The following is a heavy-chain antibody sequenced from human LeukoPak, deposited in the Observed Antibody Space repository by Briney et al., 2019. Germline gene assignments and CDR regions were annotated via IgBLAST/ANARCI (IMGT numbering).Heavy chain of an antibody. V-gene: IGHV3-23*01. Sequence: GGSLRLSCAASGFTFSSYAMSWVRQAPGKGLEWVSAIIGSGGSTYYADSVRGRFTISRDNSKNTLYLQMNSLRDEYTAVYYGAKYYSSSWIYYFDYWGQGTLVTVSS. CDR2: IIGSGGST. J-gene: IGHJ4*02. CDR3: AKYYSSSWIYYFDY. D-gene: IGHD6-13*01. CDR1: GFTFSSYA.